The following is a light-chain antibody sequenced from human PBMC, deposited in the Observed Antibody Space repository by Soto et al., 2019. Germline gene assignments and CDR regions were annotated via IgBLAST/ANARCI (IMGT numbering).Light chain of an antibody. CDR1: QIINSR. J-gene: IGKJ1*01. V-gene: IGKV1-5*03. Sequence: DIQMTQSPSTLSASIGDRVTITCRARQIINSRLAWFQQKPGKAPKLLIYKASSLESGVPSRFSGSGSGTGFTLTISSLQPDDFATYYCQQDESYWTFGQGTKVEIK. CDR2: KAS. CDR3: QQDESYWT.